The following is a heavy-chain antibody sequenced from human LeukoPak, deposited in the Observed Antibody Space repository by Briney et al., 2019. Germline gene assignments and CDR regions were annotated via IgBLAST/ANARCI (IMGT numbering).Heavy chain of an antibody. CDR2: IIPIFGIA. CDR1: GVGFESCS. J-gene: IGHJ6*02. Sequence: LSGEERGVGFESCSRRWVQHSHGQGLEWMGRIIPIFGIANYAQKFQGRVTITADKSTSTAYMELSSLRSEDTAVYYCAQVSLRFLNGMDVWGQGTTVTVSS. CDR3: AQVSLRFLNGMDV. V-gene: IGHV1-69*02. D-gene: IGHD3-3*01.